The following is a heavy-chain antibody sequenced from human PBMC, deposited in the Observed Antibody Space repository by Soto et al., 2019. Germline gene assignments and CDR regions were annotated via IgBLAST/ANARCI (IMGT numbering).Heavy chain of an antibody. CDR3: ARELDIVVVPAAIHGSSYYYGMDV. Sequence: GGSLRLSCAASGFTFSSYGMHWVRQAPGKGLEWVAVIWYDGSNKYYADSVKGRFTISRDNSKNTLYLQMNSLRAEDTAVYYCARELDIVVVPAAIHGSSYYYGMDVWGQGTTVTVSS. CDR1: GFTFSSYG. V-gene: IGHV3-33*01. CDR2: IWYDGSNK. J-gene: IGHJ6*02. D-gene: IGHD2-2*01.